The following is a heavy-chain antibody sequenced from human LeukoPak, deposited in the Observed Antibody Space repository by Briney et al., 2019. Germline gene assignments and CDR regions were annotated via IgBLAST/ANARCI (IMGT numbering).Heavy chain of an antibody. CDR2: IYYSGST. D-gene: IGHD1-26*01. CDR1: GRSISSSSYY. CDR3: ARHGAAADGWAYNWFDP. V-gene: IGHV4-39*01. J-gene: IGHJ5*02. Sequence: SETLSLTCPVSGRSISSSSYYWAWIRQPPGKGLEWFGSIYYSGSTYYNPTLKSRVTISVYTSKDQFSLKLSSVTAADTAVYYCARHGAAADGWAYNWFDPWGQGTLVTVSS.